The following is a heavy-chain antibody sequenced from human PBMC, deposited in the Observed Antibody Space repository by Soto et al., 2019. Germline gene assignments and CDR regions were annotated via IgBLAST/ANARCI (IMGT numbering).Heavy chain of an antibody. D-gene: IGHD5-12*01. CDR3: ARDFNSGYDLGFDY. Sequence: SQTLSLTCAISGDSVSSNSAVWNWIRQSPSRGLEWLGRTYYRSKWYNDYAVSVKSRITINPDTSKSQFSLQLNSVTPEDTAVYYCARDFNSGYDLGFDYWGQGTLVTVS. CDR1: GDSVSSNSAV. J-gene: IGHJ4*02. CDR2: TYYRSKWYN. V-gene: IGHV6-1*01.